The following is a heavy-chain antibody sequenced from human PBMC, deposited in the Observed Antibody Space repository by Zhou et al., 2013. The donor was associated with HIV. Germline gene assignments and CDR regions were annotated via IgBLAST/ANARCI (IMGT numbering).Heavy chain of an antibody. CDR2: IIPIFGTA. J-gene: IGHJ6*03. CDR3: AATYCSSTSCYEDYYYYYMDV. CDR1: GGTFSSYA. D-gene: IGHD2-2*01. V-gene: IGHV1-69*05. Sequence: QVQLVQSGAEVKKPGSSVKVSCKASGGTFSSYAISWVRQAPGQGLEWMGGIIPIFGTANYAQKFQGRVTITTDESTSTAYMELSSLRSEDTAVYYCAATYCSSTSCYEDYYYYYMDVWGKGTTVTVSS.